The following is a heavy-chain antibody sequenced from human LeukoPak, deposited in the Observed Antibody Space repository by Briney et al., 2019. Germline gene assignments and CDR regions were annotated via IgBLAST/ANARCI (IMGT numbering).Heavy chain of an antibody. D-gene: IGHD3-3*01. CDR3: ARGRKVPWGGNTIFGVVYYMDV. CDR2: MNPNSGNT. CDR1: GYTFTSYD. V-gene: IGHV1-8*01. Sequence: ASVKVSCKASGYTFTSYDINWVRQATGQGLEWVGWMNPNSGNTGYAQKFQGRVTMTRNTSISTAYMELSSLRSEDTAVYYCARGRKVPWGGNTIFGVVYYMDVWGKGTTVTVSS. J-gene: IGHJ6*03.